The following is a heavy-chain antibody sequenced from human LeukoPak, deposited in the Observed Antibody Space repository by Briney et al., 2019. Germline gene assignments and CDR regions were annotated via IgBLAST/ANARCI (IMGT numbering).Heavy chain of an antibody. V-gene: IGHV3-9*01. J-gene: IGHJ6*03. CDR3: AKDVGSGYYYYYYMDV. D-gene: IGHD2-15*01. CDR1: GFTFEDYA. Sequence: GRSLRLSCAASGFTFEDYAMHWVRQAPGKGLEWVSGISWNSGSIGYADSVKGRFTISRDNAKNSLYLQMNSLRAEDTALYYCAKDVGSGYYYYYYMDVWGKGTTVTVSS. CDR2: ISWNSGSI.